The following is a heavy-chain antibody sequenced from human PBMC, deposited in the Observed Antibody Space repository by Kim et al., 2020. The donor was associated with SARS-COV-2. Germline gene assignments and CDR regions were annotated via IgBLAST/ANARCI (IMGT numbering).Heavy chain of an antibody. CDR3: ATASPGGYYYDCSGPNATWLAP. Sequence: ASVKVSCKVSGYTLTELSMHWVRQAPGKGLEWMGGFDPDDGETNYAQKFQGRVTMTEDTSTDTAYMELSSLRSEDTAVYYCATASPGGYYYDCSGPNATWLAPWGQGTLVTVSS. D-gene: IGHD3-22*01. CDR1: GYTLTELS. V-gene: IGHV1-24*01. CDR2: FDPDDGET. J-gene: IGHJ5*02.